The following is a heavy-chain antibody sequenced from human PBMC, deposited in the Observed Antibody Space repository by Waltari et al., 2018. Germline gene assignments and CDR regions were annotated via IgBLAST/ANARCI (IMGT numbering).Heavy chain of an antibody. Sequence: VQLLESGGGLVQPGGSLRLSCAASGFTFSSYAMSWVRQAPGKGLEWVSAISGSGGSTYYADSVKGRFTISRDNSKNTLYLQMNSLRAEDTAVYYCAKEIGCSGGSCYPDDAFDIWGQGTMVTVSS. CDR3: AKEIGCSGGSCYPDDAFDI. CDR1: GFTFSSYA. D-gene: IGHD2-15*01. CDR2: ISGSGGST. V-gene: IGHV3-23*01. J-gene: IGHJ3*02.